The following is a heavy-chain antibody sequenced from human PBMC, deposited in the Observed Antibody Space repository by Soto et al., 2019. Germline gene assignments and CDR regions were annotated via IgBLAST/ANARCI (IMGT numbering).Heavy chain of an antibody. Sequence: SETLSLTCAVSGGSISSSNWWSWVRQPPGKGLEWIGEIYHSGSTNYNPSPKSRVTISVDKSKNQFSLKLSSVTAADTAVYYCARVVFSSGWFDYWGQGTLVTVSS. D-gene: IGHD6-19*01. J-gene: IGHJ4*02. V-gene: IGHV4-4*02. CDR2: IYHSGST. CDR3: ARVVFSSGWFDY. CDR1: GGSISSSNW.